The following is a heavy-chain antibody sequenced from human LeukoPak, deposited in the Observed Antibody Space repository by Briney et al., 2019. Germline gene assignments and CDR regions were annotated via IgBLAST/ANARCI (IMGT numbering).Heavy chain of an antibody. J-gene: IGHJ4*02. CDR3: ARGEGGYNYAF. Sequence: GESLKISCKASGYSFSSYWIAWVRQIPGKGLEWMGIINPAGSDTRYSLSIQGQVTISADRSSSTPYLQWSSLKASDTAIYYCARGEGGYNYAFWGQGTLVSVSS. D-gene: IGHD5-24*01. CDR1: GYSFSSYW. CDR2: INPAGSDT. V-gene: IGHV5-51*01.